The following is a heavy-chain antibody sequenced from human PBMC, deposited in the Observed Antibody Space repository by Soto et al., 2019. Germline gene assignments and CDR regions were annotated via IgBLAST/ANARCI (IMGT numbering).Heavy chain of an antibody. V-gene: IGHV4-39*01. D-gene: IGHD2-21*02. CDR1: CESISSSSYY. Sequence: PSETLSLTCIVSCESISSSSYYWGWIRQPPGKSLEWIGSIYYSGRTYYNPSFKSRVTISIDTSKNQFSLKLSSVTATDTAVYYCARQRTTVVTQAYFDHWGQGALVTVSS. CDR3: ARQRTTVVTQAYFDH. J-gene: IGHJ4*02. CDR2: IYYSGRT.